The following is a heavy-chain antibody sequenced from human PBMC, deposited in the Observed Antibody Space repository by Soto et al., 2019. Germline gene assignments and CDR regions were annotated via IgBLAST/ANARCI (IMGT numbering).Heavy chain of an antibody. J-gene: IGHJ6*02. CDR1: GFTFSSYA. CDR2: IGGLTDST. V-gene: IGHV3-23*01. Sequence: GGSLRLSCAASGFTFSSYAMTWVRQAPGKGLEWISTIGGLTDSTYYAESVKGRFTISRDNSRNTLYLQLNSLSAEDTAIYYCAKVNTIFGVESYYYGMDVWGQGTSVTVSS. D-gene: IGHD3-3*01. CDR3: AKVNTIFGVESYYYGMDV.